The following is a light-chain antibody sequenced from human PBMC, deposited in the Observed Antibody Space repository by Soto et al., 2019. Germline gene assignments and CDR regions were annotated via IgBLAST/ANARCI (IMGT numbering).Light chain of an antibody. CDR2: EVS. CDR3: SSYTSSSTLV. Sequence: QPVLTQPASVSGSPGQPITISCTGTSSDIGGYNFVSWYQQYPGKVPKLMIYEVSNRPSGVSNRFSGSRSGNTASLTISGLQAEDEADYYCSSYTSSSTLVFGGGTKLTVL. V-gene: IGLV2-14*01. J-gene: IGLJ2*01. CDR1: SSDIGGYNF.